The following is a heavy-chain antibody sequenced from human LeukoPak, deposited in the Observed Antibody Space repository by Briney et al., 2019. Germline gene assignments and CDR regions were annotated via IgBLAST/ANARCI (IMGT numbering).Heavy chain of an antibody. CDR1: GGSISSYY. CDR3: ARSEDYYDSSGHAFDY. V-gene: IGHV4-59*01. CDR2: IYYSGST. D-gene: IGHD3-22*01. J-gene: IGHJ4*02. Sequence: PSETLSLTCTVSGGSISSYYRSWIRQPPGKGLEWIGYIYYSGSTNYNPSLKSRVTISVDTSKNQFSLKLSSVTAEDTAVYYCARSEDYYDSSGHAFDYWGQGTLVTVSS.